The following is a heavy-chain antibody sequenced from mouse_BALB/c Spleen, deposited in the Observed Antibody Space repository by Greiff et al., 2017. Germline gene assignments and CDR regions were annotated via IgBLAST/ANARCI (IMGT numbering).Heavy chain of an antibody. J-gene: IGHJ2*01. CDR1: GFNIKDYY. CDR3: NAWGSSYGNYVYYFDY. V-gene: IGHV14-4*02. CDR2: IDPENGDT. D-gene: IGHD2-1*01. Sequence: VQLQQSGAELVRSGASVKLSFTASGFNIKDYYMHWVKQRPEQGLELIGWIDPENGDTEYAPKFQGKATMTADTSSNTAYLQLSSLTSEDTAVYYCNAWGSSYGNYVYYFDYWGQGTTLTVSS.